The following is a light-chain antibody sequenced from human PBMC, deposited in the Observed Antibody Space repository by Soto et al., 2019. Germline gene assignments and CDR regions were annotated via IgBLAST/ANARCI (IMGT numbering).Light chain of an antibody. J-gene: IGKJ1*01. Sequence: DIQMTQSPSSLSASVGDRVTITCRASQGISTYLNWYQQKPGKAPKLLIYAASSLQSGVPSRFSGSESETDFTRTISSLQPEDFANYSCQQSYSTTWAFGQGTKVDIK. CDR1: QGISTY. V-gene: IGKV1-39*01. CDR2: AAS. CDR3: QQSYSTTWA.